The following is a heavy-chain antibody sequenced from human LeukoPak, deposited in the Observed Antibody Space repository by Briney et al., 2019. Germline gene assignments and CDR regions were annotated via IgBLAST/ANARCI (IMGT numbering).Heavy chain of an antibody. CDR3: ARGADYDTHSSYFDP. CDR1: GGSITSNY. D-gene: IGHD3-22*01. V-gene: IGHV4-59*01. CDR2: IYYTGST. J-gene: IGHJ5*02. Sequence: SEALTLTCTVSGGSITSNYWSWIRQPPGRGLEYIGYIYYTGSTNYSPSLKSRVTISVDTSKNQFSLKMRLLTAADTAVYYCARGADYDTHSSYFDPWGQGTLVTVSS.